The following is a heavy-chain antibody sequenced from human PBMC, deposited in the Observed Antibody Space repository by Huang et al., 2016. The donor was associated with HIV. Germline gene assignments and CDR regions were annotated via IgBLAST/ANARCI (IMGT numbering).Heavy chain of an antibody. CDR2: ISYDGSNK. CDR1: GFTFSSYA. J-gene: IGHJ6*03. V-gene: IGHV3-30-3*01. D-gene: IGHD3-16*02. CDR3: ARDAYYDYVWGSYRKYYYYYMDV. Sequence: QVQLVESGGGVVQPGRSLRLSCAASGFTFSSYAMHWVRQAPGKGLGWVAVISYDGSNKYYADSVKGRFTISRDNSKNTLYVQMNSLRAEDTAVYYCARDAYYDYVWGSYRKYYYYYMDVWGKGTTVTVSS.